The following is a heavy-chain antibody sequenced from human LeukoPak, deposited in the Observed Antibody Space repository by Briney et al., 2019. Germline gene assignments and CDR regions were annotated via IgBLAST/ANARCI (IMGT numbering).Heavy chain of an antibody. CDR2: IYPGDSDT. CDR3: ARHEYYDILTGYYQGNWFDP. D-gene: IGHD3-9*01. V-gene: IGHV5-51*01. CDR1: GYSFTSYW. Sequence: GESLKISCNGSGYSFTSYWIGWVRQMPGKGLEWMGIIYPGDSDTRYSPSFQGQVTISADKSISTAYLQWSSLKASDTAMYYCARHEYYDILTGYYQGNWFDPWGQETLVTVSS. J-gene: IGHJ5*02.